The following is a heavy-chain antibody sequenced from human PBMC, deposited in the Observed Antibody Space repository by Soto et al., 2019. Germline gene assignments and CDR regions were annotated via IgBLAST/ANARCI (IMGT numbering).Heavy chain of an antibody. CDR1: RYSFTSYW. J-gene: IGHJ6*02. D-gene: IGHD2-2*02. CDR3: ASWGCSSTSCYTDYYYGMDV. CDR2: IDPSDSYT. Sequence: GESLKISCKGSRYSFTSYWISWVRQMPGKGLEWMGRIDPSDSYTNYSPSFQGHVTISADKSISTAYLQWSSLKASDTAMYYCASWGCSSTSCYTDYYYGMDVWGQGTTVTVSS. V-gene: IGHV5-10-1*01.